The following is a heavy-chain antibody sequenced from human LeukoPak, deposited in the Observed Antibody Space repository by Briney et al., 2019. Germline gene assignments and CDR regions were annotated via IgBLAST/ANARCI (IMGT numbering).Heavy chain of an antibody. V-gene: IGHV3-9*01. J-gene: IGHJ3*02. D-gene: IGHD3-16*01. Sequence: GGSPRLSCAASGFSFDEYAMHWVRQAPGKGLEWVSGISWNSGIRDYADSVKGRFTISRDNARISLYLQMNSLRAEDTALYYCAKGHSGPGGGLNIWGQGTMVTVSS. CDR3: AKGHSGPGGGLNI. CDR1: GFSFDEYA. CDR2: ISWNSGIR.